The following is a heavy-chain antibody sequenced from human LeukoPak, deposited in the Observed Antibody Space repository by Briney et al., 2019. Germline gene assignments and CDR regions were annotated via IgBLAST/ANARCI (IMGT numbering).Heavy chain of an antibody. Sequence: ASVKVSCKASGYTFTSYGISWVRQAPGQGLEWMGWISAYNGNTNYAQKLQGRVTMTTDTSTSTAYMELRSLRSDDTAVYYCARYYDSSGYYPHYFDYWGQGTLVTVSS. J-gene: IGHJ4*02. V-gene: IGHV1-18*01. CDR2: ISAYNGNT. CDR3: ARYYDSSGYYPHYFDY. D-gene: IGHD3-22*01. CDR1: GYTFTSYG.